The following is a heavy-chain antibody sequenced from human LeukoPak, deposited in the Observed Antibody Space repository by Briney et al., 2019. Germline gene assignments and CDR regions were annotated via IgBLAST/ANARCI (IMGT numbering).Heavy chain of an antibody. CDR1: GFTFSSYA. Sequence: GSLRLSCAASGFTFSSYAMSWVRQAPGKGLEWVSAISGSGGSTYYADSVKGRFTISRDNSKNTLYLQMNSLRAEDTAVYYCAKVGFDSSSWYVNNWFDPWGQGTLVTVSS. CDR2: ISGSGGST. V-gene: IGHV3-23*01. CDR3: AKVGFDSSSWYVNNWFDP. D-gene: IGHD6-13*01. J-gene: IGHJ5*02.